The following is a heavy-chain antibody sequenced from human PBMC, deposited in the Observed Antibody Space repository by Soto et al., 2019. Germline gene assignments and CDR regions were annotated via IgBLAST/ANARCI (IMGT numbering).Heavy chain of an antibody. CDR2: INHSGST. J-gene: IGHJ4*02. V-gene: IGHV4-34*01. Sequence: QVQLQQWGTGLLETSETLSLTCAVYGGSFSGYYWSWVRQPPGKGLEWIGGINHSGSTNYNASLKSRVTISVDTSKNQFSLKLSALTAADTAVYHCARDGARNSTSWAYGFDYWGQGTLVTVSS. CDR1: GGSFSGYY. CDR3: ARDGARNSTSWAYGFDY. D-gene: IGHD6-13*01.